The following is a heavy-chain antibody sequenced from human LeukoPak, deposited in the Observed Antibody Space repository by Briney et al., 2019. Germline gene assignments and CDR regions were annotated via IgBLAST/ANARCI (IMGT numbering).Heavy chain of an antibody. J-gene: IGHJ3*02. CDR2: VSTGSNYI. Sequence: GGSLRLSCTASGFTFSSYSLNWVRQAPGKGLEWVSSVSTGSNYIYYADSVKGRFTISRDNAKNTLYLQMNSLRAEDTAVYYCAGLGAEITFGGVIVIPSAFDIWGQGTMITVSS. D-gene: IGHD3-16*02. CDR1: GFTFSSYS. V-gene: IGHV3-21*01. CDR3: AGLGAEITFGGVIVIPSAFDI.